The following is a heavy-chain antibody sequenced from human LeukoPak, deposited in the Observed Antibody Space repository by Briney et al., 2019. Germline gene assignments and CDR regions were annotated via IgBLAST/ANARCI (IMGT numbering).Heavy chain of an antibody. Sequence: GGSLRLSCVTSGLSFSTYWMSWVRQAPGKGLEWVANIKEDGSERYSLDSVKGRFTISRDNSKNTLSLQMNSLRAEDTAVYYCAKSRLPYDSSGYYSFDYWGLGTLVTVSS. J-gene: IGHJ4*02. CDR3: AKSRLPYDSSGYYSFDY. D-gene: IGHD3-22*01. CDR1: GLSFSTYW. CDR2: IKEDGSER. V-gene: IGHV3-7*03.